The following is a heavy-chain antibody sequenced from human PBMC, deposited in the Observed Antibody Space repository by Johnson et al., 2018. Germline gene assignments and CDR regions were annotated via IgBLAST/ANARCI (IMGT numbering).Heavy chain of an antibody. Sequence: VQLVQSGGGLVQPGGSLRLSCAASGFTFSSYSMNWVRQAPGKGLEWVSYISSSSSTIYYAASVKGRFTISRENAKNSLYLQMNSLRDEDTAVYSCARAYCSSTTCYNYYYYGMDVWGQGTTVTVSS. J-gene: IGHJ6*02. D-gene: IGHD2-2*02. CDR3: ARAYCSSTTCYNYYYYGMDV. CDR1: GFTFSSYS. V-gene: IGHV3-48*02. CDR2: ISSSSSTI.